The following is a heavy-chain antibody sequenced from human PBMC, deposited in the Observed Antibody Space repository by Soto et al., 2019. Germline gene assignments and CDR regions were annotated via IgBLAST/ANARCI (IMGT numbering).Heavy chain of an antibody. V-gene: IGHV4-59*01. Sequence: SETLSLTCTVSGGSISNYYWSWIRQPPEKGLEWIGYIYYSGSTNYNPSLKSRVTISVDTSKNQFSLKLSSVSAADTAVYYCARGTSESPRRWFDPWGQGTLVTVSS. CDR2: IYYSGST. J-gene: IGHJ5*02. CDR1: GGSISNYY. CDR3: ARGTSESPRRWFDP. D-gene: IGHD2-8*02.